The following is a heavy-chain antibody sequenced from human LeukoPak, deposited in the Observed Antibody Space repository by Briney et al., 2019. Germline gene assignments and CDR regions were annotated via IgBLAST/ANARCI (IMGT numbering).Heavy chain of an antibody. Sequence: SETLSLTCTVSGGSISSTSYYWGWIRQPPGKGLEWIGNIYYSGSTYYNPSLKSRVTISVDTSKNQFSLKLSSVTAADTAVYYCAREWGPYYYGSGRKDAFDIWGQGTMVTVSS. V-gene: IGHV4-39*07. CDR3: AREWGPYYYGSGRKDAFDI. J-gene: IGHJ3*02. D-gene: IGHD3-10*01. CDR2: IYYSGST. CDR1: GGSISSTSYY.